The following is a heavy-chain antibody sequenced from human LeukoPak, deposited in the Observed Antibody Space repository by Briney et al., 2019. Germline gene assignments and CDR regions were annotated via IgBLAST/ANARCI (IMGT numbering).Heavy chain of an antibody. J-gene: IGHJ4*02. Sequence: GESLKISCKGSGYTSSNYWIGWVRQMPGEGLEWMGIIYPGDSDTGYSPSFQGQVIISADRSISTAYLQWSSLRASDTAMYYCARGETGIVTPRANFDYWGQGTLVTVSS. D-gene: IGHD4-23*01. V-gene: IGHV5-51*01. CDR2: IYPGDSDT. CDR3: ARGETGIVTPRANFDY. CDR1: GYTSSNYW.